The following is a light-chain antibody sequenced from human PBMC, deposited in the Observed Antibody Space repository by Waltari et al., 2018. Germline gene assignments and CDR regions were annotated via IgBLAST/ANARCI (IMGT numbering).Light chain of an antibody. CDR3: QQYKSYPRT. CDR1: QSIGDW. V-gene: IGKV1-5*03. J-gene: IGKJ2*01. Sequence: IQITQSPSTLSACVGDRVSITCRASQSIGDWFAWYQQRPGKAPKLLIYKASTLESGVPSRFSASGSGTEFTLTISSLQPDDFGSYHCQQYKSYPRTFGQGTKLEIE. CDR2: KAS.